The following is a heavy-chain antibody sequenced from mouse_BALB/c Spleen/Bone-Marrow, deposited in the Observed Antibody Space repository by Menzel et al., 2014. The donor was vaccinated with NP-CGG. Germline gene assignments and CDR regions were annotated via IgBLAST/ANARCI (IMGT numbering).Heavy chain of an antibody. CDR2: IFPGTVTP. Sequence: VQLQQSGAELVKPGASVKLSCKTSGYTFTSYWIQWVKQRPGQGLGWIGEIFPGTVTPYYNEKFKGKATLTIDTSSSTASMQLSNLTSEDSAVYFCARRGYGYLDYWGQGTTLTVSS. CDR3: ARRGYGYLDY. CDR1: GYTFTSYW. V-gene: IGHV1S132*01. D-gene: IGHD2-10*02. J-gene: IGHJ2*01.